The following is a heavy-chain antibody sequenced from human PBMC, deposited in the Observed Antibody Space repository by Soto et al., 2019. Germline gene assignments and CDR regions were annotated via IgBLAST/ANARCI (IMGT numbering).Heavy chain of an antibody. D-gene: IGHD5-18*01. J-gene: IGHJ6*02. CDR2: MNPNSGNT. CDR3: ARATRGRGYSYGLLSYYYGMDV. Sequence: ASVKVSCKASGYTFTIYDINCVLQSTLQWLDGMGWMNPNSGNTGYAQKFQGRVTMTRNTSISTAYMELSSLRSEDTAVYYCARATRGRGYSYGLLSYYYGMDVWGQGTTVTVSS. CDR1: GYTFTIYD. V-gene: IGHV1-8*01.